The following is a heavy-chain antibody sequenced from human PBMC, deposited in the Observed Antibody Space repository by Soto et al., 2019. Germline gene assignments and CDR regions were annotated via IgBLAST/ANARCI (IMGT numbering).Heavy chain of an antibody. CDR2: IRYNGGST. CDR3: VKGGIIMGRGVLFAY. V-gene: IGHV3-64D*06. CDR1: GFTFSTYA. D-gene: IGHD3-10*01. Sequence: PGGSLRLSCSASGFTFSTYAMHWVRQAPGKGLEYVPAIRYNGGSTYYADSGKGRFTISRDNSKNTLYLQMSSLRTADTAIYYCVKGGIIMGRGVLFAYWGQGTPVTVSS. J-gene: IGHJ4*02.